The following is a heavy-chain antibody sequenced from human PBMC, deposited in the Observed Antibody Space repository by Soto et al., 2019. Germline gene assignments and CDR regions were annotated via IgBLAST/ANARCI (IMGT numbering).Heavy chain of an antibody. V-gene: IGHV3-30-3*01. J-gene: IGHJ5*02. Sequence: QVQLVESGGGVVQPGRSLRLSCAASGFTFSSYAMHWVRQAPGKGLEWVAVISYDGSNKYYADSVKGRFTISRDNSKNTLYLQMNSLRAEDTAVYYCARETTSSGWHPSVDPWGQGTLVTVSS. CDR3: ARETTSSGWHPSVDP. CDR2: ISYDGSNK. CDR1: GFTFSSYA. D-gene: IGHD6-19*01.